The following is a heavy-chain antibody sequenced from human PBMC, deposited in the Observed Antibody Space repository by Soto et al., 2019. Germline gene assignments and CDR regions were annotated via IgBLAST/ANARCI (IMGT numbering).Heavy chain of an antibody. CDR2: ISYDGSNK. Sequence: GGSLRLSCAASGFTFSSCAMHWVRQAPGKGLEWVALISYDGSNKYYADSVKGRFTISRDNSKNTLYLQMNSLRAEDTAVYYCAQDGVAARRPDYWGQGTLVTVSS. CDR1: GFTFSSCA. CDR3: AQDGVAARRPDY. J-gene: IGHJ4*02. D-gene: IGHD6-6*01. V-gene: IGHV3-30-3*01.